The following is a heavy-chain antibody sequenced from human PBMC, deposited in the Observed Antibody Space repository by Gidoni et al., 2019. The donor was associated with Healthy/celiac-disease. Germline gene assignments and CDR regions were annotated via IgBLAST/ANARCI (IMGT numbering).Heavy chain of an antibody. D-gene: IGHD3-22*01. CDR3: ARGSNYYDSSGYISYFDY. J-gene: IGHJ4*02. V-gene: IGHV3-48*02. Sequence: EVQLVESGGGLVQPGGSVRLPCAASGFPVRSHRLNWVRQAPGKGLEWVSYISSSSSTIYYADSVKGRFTISRDNAKNSLYLQMNSLRDEDTAVYYCARGSNYYDSSGYISYFDYWGQGTLVTVSS. CDR1: GFPVRSHR. CDR2: ISSSSSTI.